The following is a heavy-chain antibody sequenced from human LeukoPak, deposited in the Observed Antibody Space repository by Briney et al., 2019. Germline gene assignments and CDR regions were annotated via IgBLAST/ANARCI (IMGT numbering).Heavy chain of an antibody. D-gene: IGHD3-16*01. CDR2: IWYDGSNE. V-gene: IGHV3-33*01. CDR1: GFTFSNYG. Sequence: GGSLRLSCAASGFTFSNYGMHWVRQAPGRGLEWVAVIWYDGSNEYYVDSVKGRFTISRDNSKNTLYLQMNSLRVEDTAVYYCARDLTYAGGRYNPPLDPWGQGTLVTVSS. CDR3: ARDLTYAGGRYNPPLDP. J-gene: IGHJ5*02.